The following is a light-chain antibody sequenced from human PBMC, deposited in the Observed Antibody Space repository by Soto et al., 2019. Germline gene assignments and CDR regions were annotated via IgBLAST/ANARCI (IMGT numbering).Light chain of an antibody. CDR3: QQRSHWPPWT. CDR1: QSVSTY. V-gene: IGKV3-11*01. J-gene: IGKJ1*01. Sequence: EIVLTQSPATLSLSPGERATLSCRASQSVSTYLAWYQQKPGQPPRLLIYDASNRATGIPARFSGSGSATDFTLTISNLEPEDFAVYYCQQRSHWPPWTFGQGTKVEVK. CDR2: DAS.